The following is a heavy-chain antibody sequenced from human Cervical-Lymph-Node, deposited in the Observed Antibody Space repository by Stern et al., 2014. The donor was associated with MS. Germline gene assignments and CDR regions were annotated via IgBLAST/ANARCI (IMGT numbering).Heavy chain of an antibody. J-gene: IGHJ5*02. D-gene: IGHD5-24*01. CDR2: ISAYNGNT. V-gene: IGHV1-18*01. CDR3: ASGSLEGFDP. CDR1: GYTFTSLG. Sequence: QVQLVQSGAEVKKPGASVKVSCKASGYTFTSLGLTWVRQAPGQGLEWLGWISAYNGNTNHAQKFQGRVPLTTEASTNTAYMELRSLTSDDTAVYFCASGSLEGFDPWGQGTLVTVSS.